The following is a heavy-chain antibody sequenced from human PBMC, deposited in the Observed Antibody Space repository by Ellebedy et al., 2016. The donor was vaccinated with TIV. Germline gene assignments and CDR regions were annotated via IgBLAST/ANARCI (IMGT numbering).Heavy chain of an antibody. CDR2: IKEDGSQK. Sequence: GESLKISCAASGFTFSSYAMSWVRQAPGQGLEWVANIKEDGSQKYYVDSVKGRFTISRDNAKNSLYLQMNSLRVDDTAVYYCARGYYGMDVWGQGTTVTVSS. V-gene: IGHV3-7*04. CDR3: ARGYYGMDV. J-gene: IGHJ6*02. CDR1: GFTFSSYA.